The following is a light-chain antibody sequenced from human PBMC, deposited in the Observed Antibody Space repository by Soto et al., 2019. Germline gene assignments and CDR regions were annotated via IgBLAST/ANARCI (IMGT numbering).Light chain of an antibody. Sequence: EIVLTQSPGTLSLSPGERATLSCRASQSVTSNDLAWYQQKPGQAPRLLIYGASSRATGIPDRFSGSGSGTDFTLTITSLEPEDFAVYYCQQYCCSPRTFGQGTKVEIK. CDR3: QQYCCSPRT. J-gene: IGKJ1*01. V-gene: IGKV3-20*01. CDR2: GAS. CDR1: QSVTSND.